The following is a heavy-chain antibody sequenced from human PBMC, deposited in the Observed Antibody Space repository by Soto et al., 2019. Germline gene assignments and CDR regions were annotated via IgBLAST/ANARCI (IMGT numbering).Heavy chain of an antibody. CDR2: LTADSDDT. J-gene: IGHJ4*02. V-gene: IGHV3-23*01. CDR3: AKGLDRASLDF. Sequence: EVQLLESGGTLVQPGGSLRLSCLASGFTFSTHTMNWVRQAPGKGLEWVSRLTADSDDTSYADSIKGRFTISRDNSKNTLYLQMNSLRAEDTAIYYCAKGLDRASLDFWGQGALVTVSS. CDR1: GFTFSTHT. D-gene: IGHD1-1*01.